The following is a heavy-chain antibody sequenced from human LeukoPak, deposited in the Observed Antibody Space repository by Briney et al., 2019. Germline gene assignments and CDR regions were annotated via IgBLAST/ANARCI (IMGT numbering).Heavy chain of an antibody. CDR3: ASFGILDV. D-gene: IGHD1-14*01. J-gene: IGHJ6*04. CDR2: ISSNGGST. V-gene: IGHV3-64*01. CDR1: GFTFSSYA. Sequence: GGSLRLSCAASGFTFSSYAMHWVRQAPGKGLEYVSAISSNGGSTYYANSVKGRFTISRDNSKNTLYLQMGSLRAEDMAVYYCASFGILDVWGKGTTVTVFS.